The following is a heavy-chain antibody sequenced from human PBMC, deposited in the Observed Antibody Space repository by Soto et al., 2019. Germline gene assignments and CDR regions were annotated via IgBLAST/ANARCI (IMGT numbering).Heavy chain of an antibody. J-gene: IGHJ4*02. CDR2: ISGSGGST. CDR1: GFTFSSYA. D-gene: IGHD3-22*01. Sequence: GGSLRLSCAASGFTFSSYAMSWVRQAPGKWLEWVSAISGSGGSTYYADSVKGRFTISRDNSKNTLYLQMNSLRAEDTAVYYCAKDPGGYYIISGEENWGQGALFTLSS. V-gene: IGHV3-23*01. CDR3: AKDPGGYYIISGEEN.